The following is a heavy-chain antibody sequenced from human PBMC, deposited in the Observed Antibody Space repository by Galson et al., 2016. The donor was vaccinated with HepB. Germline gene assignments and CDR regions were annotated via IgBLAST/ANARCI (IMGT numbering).Heavy chain of an antibody. CDR3: VEQRKGAPYGMDV. Sequence: CAISGDSVSSNSAAWNWIRQSPSRGLEWLGRTYYRSKWCNDYAVSVKSRIIVNPDTSKNQFSLQLNSVTPEDTAVYYCVEQRKGAPYGMDVWGQGTLVTVSS. D-gene: IGHD1/OR15-1a*01. CDR1: GDSVSSNSAA. V-gene: IGHV6-1*01. J-gene: IGHJ6*02. CDR2: TYYRSKWCN.